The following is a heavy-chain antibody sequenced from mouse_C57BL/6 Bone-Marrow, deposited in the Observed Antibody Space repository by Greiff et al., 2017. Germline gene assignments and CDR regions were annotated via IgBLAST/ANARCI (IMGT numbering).Heavy chain of an antibody. CDR1: GYSFTDYN. CDR2: INPNYGTT. Sequence: EVQLHQSGPELVKPGASVKISCKASGYSFTDYNMNWVKQTTGKSLEWIGVINPNYGTTSYNQKFKGKATLTVAQSSSTAYMQLNSLNSEDSAVYYCARCYDYDYALDYWCQGTSVTVTS. V-gene: IGHV1-39*01. J-gene: IGHJ4*01. CDR3: ARCYDYDYALDY. D-gene: IGHD2-4*01.